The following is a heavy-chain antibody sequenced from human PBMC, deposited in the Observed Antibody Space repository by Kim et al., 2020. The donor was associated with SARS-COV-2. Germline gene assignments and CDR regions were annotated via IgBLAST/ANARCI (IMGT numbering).Heavy chain of an antibody. CDR3: ATNRHSSWSHYYYYGMDV. V-gene: IGHV3-23*01. Sequence: GGSLRLSCAASGFTFSSYAMSWVRQAPGKGLEWVSAISGSGGSTYYADSVKGRFTISRDNSKNTLYLQMNSLRAEDTAVYYCATNRHSSWSHYYYYGMDVWGQGTTVTVSS. J-gene: IGHJ6*02. D-gene: IGHD6-13*01. CDR1: GFTFSSYA. CDR2: ISGSGGST.